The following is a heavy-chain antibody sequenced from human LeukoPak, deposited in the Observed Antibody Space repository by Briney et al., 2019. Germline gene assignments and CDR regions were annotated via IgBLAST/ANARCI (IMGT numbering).Heavy chain of an antibody. CDR2: SSGSGGST. CDR1: GFTFSGYA. D-gene: IGHD3-22*01. CDR3: AKDRRDYYDSSGLKDAFDI. V-gene: IGHV3-23*01. Sequence: GGSLRLSCAASGFTFSGYAMSWVRQAPGKGLEWVSASSGSGGSTYYADSVKGRFTISRDNSKNTLYLQMNSLRAEDTAVYYCAKDRRDYYDSSGLKDAFDIWGQGTMVTVSS. J-gene: IGHJ3*02.